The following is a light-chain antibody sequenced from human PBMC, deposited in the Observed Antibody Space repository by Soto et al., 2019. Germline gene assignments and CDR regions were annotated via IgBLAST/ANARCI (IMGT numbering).Light chain of an antibody. CDR3: QQHGTSPIT. J-gene: IGKJ5*01. CDR1: QSVSSSY. V-gene: IGKV3-20*01. CDR2: GAS. Sequence: EIVLTQSPGTLSLSPGERATLSCRASQSVSSSYLAWYQQKPGQAPRLLIYGASRRATGVPDRFIGSGSGTDFTLTISRLEPEDFAVYYCQQHGTSPITFGQGTRLEIK.